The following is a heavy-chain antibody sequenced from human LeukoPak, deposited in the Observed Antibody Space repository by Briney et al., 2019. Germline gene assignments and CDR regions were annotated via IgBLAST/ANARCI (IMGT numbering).Heavy chain of an antibody. CDR1: GVSFSGYY. CDR3: ARGATGFRRFGVVRYYFDY. CDR2: INHSGST. D-gene: IGHD3-3*01. J-gene: IGHJ4*02. Sequence: PSETLSLTCAVYGVSFSGYYWSWIRQPPGKGLEWIGEINHSGSTNYNPSLKSRVTISVDTSKNQFSLKLSSVTAADTAVYYCARGATGFRRFGVVRYYFDYWGQGTLVTVSS. V-gene: IGHV4-34*01.